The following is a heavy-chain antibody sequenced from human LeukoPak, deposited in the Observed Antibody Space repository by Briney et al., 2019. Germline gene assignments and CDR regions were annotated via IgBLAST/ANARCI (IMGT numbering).Heavy chain of an antibody. CDR1: GFTFSSYA. CDR2: ISGSGGST. Sequence: GGSLRLSCAASGFTFSSYAMSWVRQAPGKGLEWVSAISGSGGSTYYADSVKGRFTNSRDNSKNTLYLQMNSLRAEDTAVYYCAKDPRITMVRGNIWGQGTMVTVSS. D-gene: IGHD3-10*01. J-gene: IGHJ3*02. CDR3: AKDPRITMVRGNI. V-gene: IGHV3-23*01.